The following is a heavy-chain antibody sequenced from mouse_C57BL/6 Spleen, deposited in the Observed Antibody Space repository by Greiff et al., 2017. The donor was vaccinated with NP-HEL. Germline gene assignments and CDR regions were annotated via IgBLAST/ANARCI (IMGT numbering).Heavy chain of an antibody. J-gene: IGHJ3*01. CDR3: ARAVYYYGSSYVLFPSAD. CDR2: INPGSGGT. CDR1: GYAFTNYL. Sequence: VQLQQPGAELVRPGTSVKVSCKASGYAFTNYLIEWVKQRPGQGLEWIGVINPGSGGTNYNEKFKGKATLTADKSSSTAYMQLSSLTSEASAVSFSARAVYYYGSSYVLFPSADWGQGTLVTVAA. V-gene: IGHV1-54*01. D-gene: IGHD1-1*01.